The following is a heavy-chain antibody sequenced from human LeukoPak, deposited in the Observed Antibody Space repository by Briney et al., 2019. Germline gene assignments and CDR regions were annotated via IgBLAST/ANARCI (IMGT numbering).Heavy chain of an antibody. CDR2: ISSDGGST. CDR3: ARGFSGTRS. Sequence: GGSLRLSCAVSGFSFSHVPMHWVRQAPGRGLEYVSAISSDGGSTYYADSVKGRFTISRDNSKDKLYLQMGSLTAEDTAVYYCARGFSGTRSWGQGTLVTVSS. D-gene: IGHD6-25*01. CDR1: GFSFSHVP. V-gene: IGHV3-64*02. J-gene: IGHJ5*02.